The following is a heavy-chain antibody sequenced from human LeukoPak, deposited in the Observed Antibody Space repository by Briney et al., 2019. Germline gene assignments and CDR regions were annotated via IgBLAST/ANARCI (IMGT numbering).Heavy chain of an antibody. D-gene: IGHD5-24*01. CDR3: ATHTGGYNYWWFDI. J-gene: IGHJ5*02. CDR2: IIPIYGTA. V-gene: IGHV1-69*13. CDR1: GGTFSNYP. Sequence: GASVKVSCKASGGTFSNYPIIWVRQAPGRGLEWLGGIIPIYGTANYALMFQGRITLTAHESTATAYMELRSLPSDATAMYFCATHTGGYNYWWFDIWGQGTLVSVSS.